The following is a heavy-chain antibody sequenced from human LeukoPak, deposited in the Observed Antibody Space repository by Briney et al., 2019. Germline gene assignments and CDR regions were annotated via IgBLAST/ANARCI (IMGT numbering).Heavy chain of an antibody. CDR1: GDSISRSDYY. J-gene: IGHJ4*02. D-gene: IGHD6-19*01. Sequence: SETLSLTCTVSGDSISRSDYYWGWTRQTPGKGLEWIGSIYFSGSTSYNPSLKSRVSISVDTSKNQFSLRLSSVTAADTAVYYCARGSSYSGWHHYLDYWSQGTLATVSS. CDR3: ARGSSYSGWHHYLDY. CDR2: IYFSGST. V-gene: IGHV4-39*01.